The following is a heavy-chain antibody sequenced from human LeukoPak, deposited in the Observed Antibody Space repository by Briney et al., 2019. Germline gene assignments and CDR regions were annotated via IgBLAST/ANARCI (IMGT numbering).Heavy chain of an antibody. Sequence: PSETLSLTCTVSGGSISSSSYYWGWIRQPPGKGLEWIGSIYYSGTTYYNPSPKSRVTIPVDTSKNQFSLQLNSVTAADTAVYYCARGPSKFYYDSRDSAVKFDYWGQGTLVTVSS. CDR3: ARGPSKFYYDSRDSAVKFDY. V-gene: IGHV4-39*01. CDR2: IYYSGTT. D-gene: IGHD3-22*01. J-gene: IGHJ4*02. CDR1: GGSISSSSYY.